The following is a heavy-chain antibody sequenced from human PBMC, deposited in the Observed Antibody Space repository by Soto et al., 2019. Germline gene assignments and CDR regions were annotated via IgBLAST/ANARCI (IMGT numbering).Heavy chain of an antibody. D-gene: IGHD3-10*01. CDR1: GFTFSNYD. CDR2: IRDTGGST. CDR3: ARRGDASGSYFDF. J-gene: IGHJ4*02. V-gene: IGHV3-23*01. Sequence: GGSLRLSCAASGFTFSNYDMSWVRQAPGKGLEWVSAIRDTGGSTYSADSVKGRFTISRDNSKNTLYLQMNSLRVEDTAIYYCARRGDASGSYFDFWGQGTLVTAPQ.